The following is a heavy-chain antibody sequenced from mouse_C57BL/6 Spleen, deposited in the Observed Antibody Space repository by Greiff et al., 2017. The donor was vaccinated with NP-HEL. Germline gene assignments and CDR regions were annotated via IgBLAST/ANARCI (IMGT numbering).Heavy chain of an antibody. CDR1: GFTFSSYG. CDR3: ARRMGYFDY. D-gene: IGHD4-1*01. Sequence: EVQLVESGGDLVKPGGSLKLSCAASGFTFSSYGMSWVRQTPDKRLEWVATISSGGSYTYYPDSVKGRFTISRDNAKNNLYLQMSSLKSEDTAIYYCARRMGYFDYWGQGTTLTVSS. CDR2: ISSGGSYT. V-gene: IGHV5-6*01. J-gene: IGHJ2*01.